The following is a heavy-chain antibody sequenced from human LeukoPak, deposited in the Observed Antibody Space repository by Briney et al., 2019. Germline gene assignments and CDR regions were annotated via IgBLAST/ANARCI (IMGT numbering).Heavy chain of an antibody. CDR2: IYYSGST. CDR3: ARGESGDGHWYFDL. D-gene: IGHD7-27*01. Sequence: SETLFLTCTVSGGSISSYYWSWIRQPPGKGLEWIGYIYYSGSTNYNPSLKSRVTISVDTSKNQFSLKLSSVTAADTAVYYCARGESGDGHWYFDLWGRGTLVTVSS. V-gene: IGHV4-59*01. CDR1: GGSISSYY. J-gene: IGHJ2*01.